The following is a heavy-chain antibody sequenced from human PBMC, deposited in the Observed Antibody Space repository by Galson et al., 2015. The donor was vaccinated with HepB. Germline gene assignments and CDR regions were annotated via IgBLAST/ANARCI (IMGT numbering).Heavy chain of an antibody. CDR2: ISHSGGT. D-gene: IGHD5-24*01. J-gene: IGHJ5*02. CDR1: GGSITTNTW. V-gene: IGHV4-4*02. Sequence: SLTCTVSGGSITTNTWWSWVRQPPGEGLEWIGEISHSGGTNYKSSLRGRVTILIDESKTQFSLKLTSVTAADTATYYCAKFTRDVNSSFFWFDPWGRGALVIVSS. CDR3: AKFTRDVNSSFFWFDP.